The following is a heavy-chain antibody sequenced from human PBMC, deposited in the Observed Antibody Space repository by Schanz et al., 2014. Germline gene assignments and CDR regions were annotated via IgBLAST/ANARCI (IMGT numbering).Heavy chain of an antibody. V-gene: IGHV3-23*04. CDR3: AKIERNED. CDR2: ISASGGST. Sequence: MQLVESGGGLVKPGGSLRLSCSASGFTFSTFAMHWVRQAPGKGLEWVSAISASGGSTYYADSVKGRFTISRDNSKNTLYLQMNSLRAEDTAVYFCAKIERNEDWGQGTLVTVSS. D-gene: IGHD1-1*01. CDR1: GFTFSTFA. J-gene: IGHJ4*02.